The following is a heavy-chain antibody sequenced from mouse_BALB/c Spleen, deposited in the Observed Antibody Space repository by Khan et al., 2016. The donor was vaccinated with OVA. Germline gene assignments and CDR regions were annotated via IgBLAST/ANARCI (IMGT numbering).Heavy chain of an antibody. J-gene: IGHJ2*01. CDR2: IDPANGNT. Sequence: VQLQQPGAELVKPGASVKLSCTASGFNIKDTYMHWVKQRPEQGLEWIGRIDPANGNTKYDPKFQGKATITADTSSNTAYLQLSSLTSEDTAVDYCARRRNYYGSLDYWGQGTTLTVSS. V-gene: IGHV14-3*02. CDR1: GFNIKDTY. D-gene: IGHD1-1*01. CDR3: ARRRNYYGSLDY.